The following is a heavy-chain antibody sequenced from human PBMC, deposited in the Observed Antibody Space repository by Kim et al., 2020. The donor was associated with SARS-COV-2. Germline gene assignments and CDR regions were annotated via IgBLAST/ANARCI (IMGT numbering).Heavy chain of an antibody. V-gene: IGHV3-33*06. D-gene: IGHD1-20*01. CDR3: AKDLDDPLTGTTQSPGTD. Sequence: KGRFTISRDNSKNTLYLQMNSLRAEDTAVYYCAKDLDDPLTGTTQSPGTDWGQGTLVTVSS. J-gene: IGHJ4*02.